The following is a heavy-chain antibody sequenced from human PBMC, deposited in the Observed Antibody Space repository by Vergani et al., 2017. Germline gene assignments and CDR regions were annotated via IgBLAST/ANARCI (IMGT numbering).Heavy chain of an antibody. Sequence: QVQLQQWGAGLLKPSETLSLTCAVYGGSFSGYYWSWIRQPPGKGLEWIGEINHSGSTNYNPSLKSRVTISVDTSKNQFSLKLSSVTAADTAVYYCARDPFTSTGYCNSTSCYVDYWGQGTLVTVSS. J-gene: IGHJ4*02. V-gene: IGHV4-34*01. D-gene: IGHD2-2*01. CDR2: INHSGST. CDR3: ARDPFTSTGYCNSTSCYVDY. CDR1: GGSFSGYY.